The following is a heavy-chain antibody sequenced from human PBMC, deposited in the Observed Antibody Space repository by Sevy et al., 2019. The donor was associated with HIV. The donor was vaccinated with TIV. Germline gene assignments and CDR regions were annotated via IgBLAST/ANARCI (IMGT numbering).Heavy chain of an antibody. D-gene: IGHD3-10*01. CDR1: GFTFSSYA. Sequence: GGSLRLSCAASGFTFSSYAMSWVRQAPGKGLEWVSAISGSGGSTYYADSVKGRFTISRDNSKNTLYLQMNSLRAEDTAIYYCARSGGFTITEFRYWGQGTLVTVSS. V-gene: IGHV3-23*01. J-gene: IGHJ4*02. CDR2: ISGSGGST. CDR3: ARSGGFTITEFRY.